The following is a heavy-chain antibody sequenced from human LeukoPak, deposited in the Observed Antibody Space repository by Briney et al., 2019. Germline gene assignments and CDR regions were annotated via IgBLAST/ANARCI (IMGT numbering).Heavy chain of an antibody. Sequence: GGSLRLSCAASGFTFSNAWMSWVRHAPGKGLEWVGRIKSKTDDRTIDYAAPVKGRFTISRDDSKDTLYLQMNSLKTEDTAVYYCTTYLRATDFDYWGQGTLVTVSS. CDR2: IKSKTDDRTI. D-gene: IGHD5-12*01. V-gene: IGHV3-15*01. CDR3: TTYLRATDFDY. J-gene: IGHJ4*02. CDR1: GFTFSNAW.